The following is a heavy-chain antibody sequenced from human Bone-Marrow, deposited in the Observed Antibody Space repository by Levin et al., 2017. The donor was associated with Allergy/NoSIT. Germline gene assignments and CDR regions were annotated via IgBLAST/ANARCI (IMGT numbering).Heavy chain of an antibody. Sequence: AASVKVSCNPSGYSFTSYDINWVRQATGQGLEWMGWMNPSSGDTGYAQKFQGRLTMTRNTSKRTVYMELSSLRSEDTAVYYCARGGNWFDPWGQGTLVTVSS. J-gene: IGHJ5*02. CDR1: GYSFTSYD. CDR2: MNPSSGDT. V-gene: IGHV1-8*01. CDR3: ARGGNWFDP.